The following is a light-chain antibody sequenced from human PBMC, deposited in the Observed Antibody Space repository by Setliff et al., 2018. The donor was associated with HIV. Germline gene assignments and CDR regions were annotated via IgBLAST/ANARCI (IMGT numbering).Light chain of an antibody. Sequence: ALTQPASVSAAPGLSITISCTGTKSDIGGYNYVSWYVQEPGKAPKLIMYDFTSRPSGISNRFSGSKSGNTASLTISGLRAEDEGDYYCTSYTSSDTYVFGTGTKVTV. CDR3: TSYTSSDTYV. CDR1: KSDIGGYNY. V-gene: IGLV2-14*03. CDR2: DFT. J-gene: IGLJ1*01.